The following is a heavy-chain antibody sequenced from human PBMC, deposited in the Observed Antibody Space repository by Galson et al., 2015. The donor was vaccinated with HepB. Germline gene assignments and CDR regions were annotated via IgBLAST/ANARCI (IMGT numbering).Heavy chain of an antibody. V-gene: IGHV3-23*01. CDR2: ISGFGENT. Sequence: SLRLSCAASGFTFSTSAMSWVRQAPGKGLEWVSTISGFGENTYYADSVKGRFTVSRDNSRNMVYLQMNSLRAEDTAIFYCAKGGHYSPFDPWGQGTLVTVSS. D-gene: IGHD5-18*01. CDR1: GFTFSTSA. CDR3: AKGGHYSPFDP. J-gene: IGHJ5*02.